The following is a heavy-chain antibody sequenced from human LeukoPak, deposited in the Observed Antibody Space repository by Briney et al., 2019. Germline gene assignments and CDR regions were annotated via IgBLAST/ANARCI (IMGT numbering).Heavy chain of an antibody. J-gene: IGHJ6*02. Sequence: SVKVSCKASGGTFSSYAINWARQAPGQGLEWMGRIIPLLGVANYAQKFQGRVTITADKSTSRAYMELSSLRSEDTAVYYCARDTGSPGYTTSWSGGVDVWGQGTTVTVSS. D-gene: IGHD6-13*01. CDR1: GGTFSSYA. CDR3: ARDTGSPGYTTSWSGGVDV. CDR2: IIPLLGVA. V-gene: IGHV1-69*04.